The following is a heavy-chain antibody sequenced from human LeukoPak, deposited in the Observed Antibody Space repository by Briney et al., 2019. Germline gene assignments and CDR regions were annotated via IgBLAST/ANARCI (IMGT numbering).Heavy chain of an antibody. CDR2: ISGRGGST. V-gene: IGHV3-23*01. Sequence: PGGSLRLSCAASGFTFSSYGMSWVRQAPGKGLEWVAAISGRGGSTYYADSVKGRFTISRDNSKDTLYLQMNSLRAEHTALSYCAKSTCWSGYYTVDYWGQGTLVTVSS. CDR3: AKSTCWSGYYTVDY. D-gene: IGHD3-3*01. CDR1: GFTFSSYG. J-gene: IGHJ4*02.